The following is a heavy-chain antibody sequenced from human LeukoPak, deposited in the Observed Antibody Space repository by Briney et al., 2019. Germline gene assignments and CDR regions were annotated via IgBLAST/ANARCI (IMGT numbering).Heavy chain of an antibody. CDR2: INPSGGST. V-gene: IGHV1-46*01. CDR3: ARAGRDGYNYFWFDP. J-gene: IGHJ5*02. Sequence: ASVKVSCKASGYTFTSYYMHWVRQAPGQGLEWMGIINPSGGSTSYAQKFQGRVTMTRDTSTNTVYMELSSLRSEDTAVYYCARAGRDGYNYFWFDPWGQGTLVTVSS. CDR1: GYTFTSYY. D-gene: IGHD5-24*01.